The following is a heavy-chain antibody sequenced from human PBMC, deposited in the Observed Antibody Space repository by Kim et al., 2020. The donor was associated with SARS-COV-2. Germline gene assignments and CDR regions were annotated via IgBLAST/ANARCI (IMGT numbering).Heavy chain of an antibody. CDR2: IGTTGDT. Sequence: GGSLRLSCAASGFTFSSYDMHWVRQATGKGLEWVSAIGTTGDTYYPGSVKGRFTNFRENAKNSLYLQMKSLRAEDKAVYYCAKSKRVVVDAFDIWGQGTMVTVSS. D-gene: IGHD2-15*01. CDR1: GFTFSSYD. CDR3: AKSKRVVVDAFDI. J-gene: IGHJ3*02. V-gene: IGHV3-13*01.